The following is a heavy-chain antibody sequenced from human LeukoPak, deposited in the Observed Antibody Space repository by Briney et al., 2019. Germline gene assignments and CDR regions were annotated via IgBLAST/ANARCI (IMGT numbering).Heavy chain of an antibody. J-gene: IGHJ1*01. CDR1: GGSISSGSYY. D-gene: IGHD3-9*01. Sequence: SETLSLTCTVSGGSISSGSYYWGWIRQPPGKGLEWIGSIYYSGSTYYNPSLKSRVTISVDTSNNQFSLKLSSVTAADMVVYYCARHGAMTGNFQHWGQGTLVTVSS. V-gene: IGHV4-39*01. CDR3: ARHGAMTGNFQH. CDR2: IYYSGST.